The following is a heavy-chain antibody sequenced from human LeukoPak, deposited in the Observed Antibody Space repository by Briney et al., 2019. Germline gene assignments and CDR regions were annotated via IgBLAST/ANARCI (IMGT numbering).Heavy chain of an antibody. Sequence: GGSLRLSCAASGFTFSSYWMHWVRQTPGKGLVWVSRINNDGCLTNYADSVKIRFTISRDNAKNTLYLQMNSQRAEDTAVYYCARPGIALAGDYWGQGALVTVSS. CDR2: INNDGCLT. CDR1: GFTFSSYW. CDR3: ARPGIALAGDY. V-gene: IGHV3-74*01. D-gene: IGHD6-19*01. J-gene: IGHJ4*02.